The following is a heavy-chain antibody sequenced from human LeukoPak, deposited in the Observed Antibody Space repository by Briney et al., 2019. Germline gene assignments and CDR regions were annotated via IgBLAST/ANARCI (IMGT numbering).Heavy chain of an antibody. CDR1: SGSISSYY. D-gene: IGHD5-12*01. V-gene: IGHV4-59*01. J-gene: IGHJ4*02. CDR2: IYYSGST. CDR3: ARMPRWDGYDLHY. Sequence: PSETLSLTCTVCSGSISSYYWSWIRQPPGKGLEWIGYIYYSGSTNYNPSLKSRVTISVDTSKNQFSLKLSSVTAADTAVYYCARMPRWDGYDLHYWGQGTLVTVSS.